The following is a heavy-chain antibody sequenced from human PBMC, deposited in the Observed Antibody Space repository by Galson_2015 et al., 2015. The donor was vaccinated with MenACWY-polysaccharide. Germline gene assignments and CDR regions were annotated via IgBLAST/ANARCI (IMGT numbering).Heavy chain of an antibody. CDR1: GFTFSSYS. CDR3: ARVQGGYSNDWHHPYYFDY. J-gene: IGHJ4*02. V-gene: IGHV3-23*01. Sequence: SLRLSCAASGFTFSSYSMNWVRQAPGKGLEWVSAISGAGDVTVYADSVRGRFTISRDNSKNTLYLQMNSLRVEDTAVYYCARVQGGYSNDWHHPYYFDYWGQGTLVTVSS. D-gene: IGHD6-13*01. CDR2: ISGAGDVT.